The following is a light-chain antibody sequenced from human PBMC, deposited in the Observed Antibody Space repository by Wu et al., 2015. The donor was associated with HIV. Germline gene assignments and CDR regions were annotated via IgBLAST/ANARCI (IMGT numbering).Light chain of an antibody. V-gene: IGKV3-20*01. Sequence: PGERATVSCRASQRIDSRSLAWYQQRLGQAPRLLISAASNRAAGIPDRFNGSGSGTDFILTINRLEPEDSAVYFCQQYGGSPPVTFDRGTRLEIK. CDR2: AAS. CDR1: QRIDSRS. CDR3: QQYGGSPPVT. J-gene: IGKJ5*01.